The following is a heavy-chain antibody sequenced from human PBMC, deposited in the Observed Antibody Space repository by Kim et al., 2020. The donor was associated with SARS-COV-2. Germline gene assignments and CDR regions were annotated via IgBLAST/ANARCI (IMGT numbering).Heavy chain of an antibody. Sequence: GGSLRLSCAASGFTFSSYWMSWVRQAPGKGLEWVANIKQDGSEKYYVDSVKGRFTISRDNAKNSLYLQMNSLRAEDTAVYYCARGGGYDFWSGYSAFDPWGQGTLVTVSS. CDR1: GFTFSSYW. J-gene: IGHJ5*02. V-gene: IGHV3-7*03. CDR3: ARGGGYDFWSGYSAFDP. D-gene: IGHD3-3*01. CDR2: IKQDGSEK.